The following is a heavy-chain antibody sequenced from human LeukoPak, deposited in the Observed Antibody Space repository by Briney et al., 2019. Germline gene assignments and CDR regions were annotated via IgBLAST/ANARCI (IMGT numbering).Heavy chain of an antibody. CDR2: ISSTGTYI. D-gene: IGHD2-15*01. CDR3: ARAERGYCSGGSCSYYDAFDI. CDR1: GFIFSSYT. Sequence: GGSLRLSCAASGFIFSSYTINWVRQAPGKGLEWVSSISSTGTYIYYADSVKGRFTISRDNAKNSLYLQMHSLRAEDTAVYYCARAERGYCSGGSCSYYDAFDIWGQGTVVTVSS. J-gene: IGHJ3*02. V-gene: IGHV3-21*01.